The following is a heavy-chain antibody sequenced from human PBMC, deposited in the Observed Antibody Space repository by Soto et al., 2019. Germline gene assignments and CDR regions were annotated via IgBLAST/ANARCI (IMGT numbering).Heavy chain of an antibody. J-gene: IGHJ3*02. V-gene: IGHV4-34*01. D-gene: IGHD2-15*01. CDR2: INHSGST. CDR1: GGSFSGYY. CDR3: ARGGPYCSGGSCYSRVAFDI. Sequence: SETLSLTCAVYGGSFSGYYWSWIRQPPGKGLEWIGEINHSGSTNYNPSLKSRVTISVDTSKNQFSLKLSSVTAADTAVYYCARGGPYCSGGSCYSRVAFDIWGQGTMVTVSS.